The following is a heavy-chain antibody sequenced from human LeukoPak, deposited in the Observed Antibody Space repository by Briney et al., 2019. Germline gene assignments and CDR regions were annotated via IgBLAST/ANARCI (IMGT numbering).Heavy chain of an antibody. D-gene: IGHD6-13*01. J-gene: IGHJ3*02. CDR3: ASVTAAGLSFDI. CDR1: GFTFSSYA. CDR2: ISGSGGST. Sequence: GGSLRLSCAASGFTFSSYAMSWVRQAPGKGLEWVSAISGSGGSTYYADSVKGRFTISRDNSKNTLYLQMNSLRAEDTAVYYCASVTAAGLSFDIWGQGTMVTVSS. V-gene: IGHV3-23*01.